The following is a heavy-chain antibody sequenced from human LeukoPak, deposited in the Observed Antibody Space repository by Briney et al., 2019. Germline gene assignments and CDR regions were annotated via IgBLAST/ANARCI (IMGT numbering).Heavy chain of an antibody. Sequence: GGSLRLSCTASGFTFRSYDMHWVRQATGKGLEWVSGIGSAGDPYYPGSVKGRFTISRDSAKNSLSLQMNNLRAGDTAVYYCARGRDSSSWYSANYYYGMDVWGQGTTVTVSS. CDR1: GFTFRSYD. V-gene: IGHV3-13*05. CDR3: ARGRDSSSWYSANYYYGMDV. D-gene: IGHD6-13*01. CDR2: IGSAGDP. J-gene: IGHJ6*02.